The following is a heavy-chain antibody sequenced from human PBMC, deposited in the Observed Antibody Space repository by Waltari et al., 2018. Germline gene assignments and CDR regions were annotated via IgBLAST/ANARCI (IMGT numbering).Heavy chain of an antibody. D-gene: IGHD3-22*01. CDR2: ISGRGGST. Sequence: EVQLLESGGGLVQPGWCLRLSCAASGFTFSRYAMSWVRQARGKGLERVSAISGRGGSTYYADSVKGRFTISRDNSKNTLYLQMNSLRAEDTAVYYCAKSERVTMIVVVITMLNAFDIWGQGTMVTVSS. CDR1: GFTFSRYA. CDR3: AKSERVTMIVVVITMLNAFDI. V-gene: IGHV3-23*01. J-gene: IGHJ3*02.